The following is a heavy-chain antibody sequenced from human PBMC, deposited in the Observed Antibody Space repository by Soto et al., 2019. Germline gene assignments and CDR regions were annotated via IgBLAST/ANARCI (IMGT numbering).Heavy chain of an antibody. D-gene: IGHD3-16*01. Sequence: PGGSLRLSCAASGFTFRSYGMHWVRQAPGKGLEWVAVISYDGSNKYYADSVKGRFTISRDNSKNTLYLQMNSLRAEDTAVYYCAKDRLYPTGLAYWGQGTLVTVSS. CDR3: AKDRLYPTGLAY. CDR2: ISYDGSNK. J-gene: IGHJ4*02. CDR1: GFTFRSYG. V-gene: IGHV3-30*18.